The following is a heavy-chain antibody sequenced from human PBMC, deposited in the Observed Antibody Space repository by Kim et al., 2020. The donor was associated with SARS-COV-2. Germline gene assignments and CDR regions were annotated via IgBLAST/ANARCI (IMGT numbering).Heavy chain of an antibody. CDR3: VRDPGGWSSGRDDF. V-gene: IGHV1-2*06. D-gene: IGHD2-15*01. CDR1: GYPFTAYY. J-gene: IGHJ4*02. CDR2: INPYSGAT. Sequence: ASVKVSCKASGYPFTAYYLHWVWQAPGQGPEWMGRINPYSGATDYSHKFQGRVSMTTDTSTSTAYLELSSLISDDTAVYYCVRDPGGWSSGRDDFWGQGTLVIVSS.